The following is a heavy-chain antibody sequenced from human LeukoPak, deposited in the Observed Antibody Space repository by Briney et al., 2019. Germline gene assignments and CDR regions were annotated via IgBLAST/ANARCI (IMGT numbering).Heavy chain of an antibody. CDR2: IYSGGST. CDR3: ARSRRMVPGFDY. Sequence: GSLRLSCAASGLTVSSNYMSWVRQAPGKGLEWVSIIYSGGSTYYADSVKGRFTISRDNSKNTLYLQMNSLRAEDTAVYYCARSRRMVPGFDYWGQGTLVTVSS. V-gene: IGHV3-53*01. J-gene: IGHJ4*02. D-gene: IGHD2-8*01. CDR1: GLTVSSNY.